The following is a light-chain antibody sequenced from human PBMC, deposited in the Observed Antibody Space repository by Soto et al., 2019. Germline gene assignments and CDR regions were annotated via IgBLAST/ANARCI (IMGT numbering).Light chain of an antibody. Sequence: QSALTQPASVSVSPGQSSTISCTGTSSDVGGYNYVSWYQQHSGKAPKLMIYDVSNRPSGVSNRFSGSKSGNTASLTISGLQAEVEADYYCSSYTSSSALLYVFGPGTQLTVL. CDR1: SSDVGGYNY. CDR2: DVS. J-gene: IGLJ1*01. V-gene: IGLV2-14*01. CDR3: SSYTSSSALLYV.